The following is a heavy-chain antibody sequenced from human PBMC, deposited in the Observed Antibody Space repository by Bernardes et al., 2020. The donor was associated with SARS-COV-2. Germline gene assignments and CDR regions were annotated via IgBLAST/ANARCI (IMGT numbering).Heavy chain of an antibody. CDR3: AREGSSSWYEGGAFDI. D-gene: IGHD6-13*01. CDR1: GYTFTSYG. J-gene: IGHJ3*02. V-gene: IGHV1-18*01. CDR2: ISAYNGNT. Sequence: ASMKVSCKASGYTFTSYGISWVRQAPGQGLEWMGWISAYNGNTNYAQKLQGRVTMTTDTSTSTAYMELRSLRSDDTAVYYCAREGSSSWYEGGAFDIWGQGTMVTVSS.